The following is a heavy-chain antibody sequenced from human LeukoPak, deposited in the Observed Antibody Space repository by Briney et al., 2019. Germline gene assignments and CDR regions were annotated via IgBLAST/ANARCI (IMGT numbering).Heavy chain of an antibody. J-gene: IGHJ6*03. CDR1: GFTFMTYS. Sequence: GGSLRLSCSASGFTFMTYSMNWVRQAPGKGLEWVSSISSRGTYIYYADSVKGRFTISSDNAKNSLYLQMNSLRADDTAVYYCARVRGSSYIYSMDVWGKGTTVTASS. D-gene: IGHD6-13*01. CDR2: ISSRGTYI. V-gene: IGHV3-21*01. CDR3: ARVRGSSYIYSMDV.